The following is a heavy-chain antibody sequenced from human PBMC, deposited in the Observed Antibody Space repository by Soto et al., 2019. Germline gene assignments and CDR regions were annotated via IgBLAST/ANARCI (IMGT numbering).Heavy chain of an antibody. D-gene: IGHD5-12*01. V-gene: IGHV4-4*02. CDR2: SYHSGTT. CDR3: ARAIVASRVND. Sequence: LSLTCFVSGGSISSSNWWTWVRQPQGKGLKWSGESYHSGTTNYSPSLRSRVTITLEKSKNQFSLELRSVGAEDTAMYYCARAIVASRVNDWGQGTLVTVSS. CDR1: GGSISSSNW. J-gene: IGHJ4*02.